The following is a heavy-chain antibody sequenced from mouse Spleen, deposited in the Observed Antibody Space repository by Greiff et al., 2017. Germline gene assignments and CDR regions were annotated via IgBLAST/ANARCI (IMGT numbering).Heavy chain of an antibody. D-gene: IGHD1-1*01. Sequence: EVKVEESGGGLVQPGGSMKLSCVASGFTFSNYWMNWVRQSPEKGLEWVAQIRLKSDNYATHYAESVKGRFTISRDDSKSSVYLQMNNLRAEDTGIYYCVNYYGSRSGYWGQGTTLTVSS. CDR3: VNYYGSRSGY. CDR1: GFTFSNYW. CDR2: IRLKSDNYAT. J-gene: IGHJ2*01. V-gene: IGHV6-3*01.